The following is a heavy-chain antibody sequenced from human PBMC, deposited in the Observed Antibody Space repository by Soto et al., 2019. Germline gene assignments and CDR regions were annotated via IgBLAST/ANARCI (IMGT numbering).Heavy chain of an antibody. J-gene: IGHJ4*02. D-gene: IGHD2-15*01. CDR3: ATVCGSCIYFDY. CDR2: IYSCGTT. Sequence: LRLSCAASGFTVSSNYMSWVRQAPGKGLEWVSVIYSCGTTYYADSVKGRFTISRHTSENTLYLQMNSLRAEDTAVYYCATVCGSCIYFDYWGQGTLVTVSS. CDR1: GFTVSSNY. V-gene: IGHV3-53*04.